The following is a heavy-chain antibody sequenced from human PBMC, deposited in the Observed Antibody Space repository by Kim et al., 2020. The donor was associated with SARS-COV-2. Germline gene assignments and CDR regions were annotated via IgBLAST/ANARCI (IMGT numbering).Heavy chain of an antibody. Sequence: GGSLRLSCAASGFTFSSYGMHWVRQAPGKGLEWVAVISYDGSNKYYADSVKGRFTISRDNSKNTLYRQMNSLRAEDTAVYYCAKIFYGDYGEDYWGQGTLVTVSS. D-gene: IGHD4-17*01. J-gene: IGHJ4*02. CDR1: GFTFSSYG. CDR3: AKIFYGDYGEDY. V-gene: IGHV3-30*18. CDR2: ISYDGSNK.